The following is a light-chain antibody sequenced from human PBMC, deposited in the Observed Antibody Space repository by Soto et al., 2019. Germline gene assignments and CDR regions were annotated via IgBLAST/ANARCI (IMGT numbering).Light chain of an antibody. CDR2: GAS. CDR3: QQYCSSPPGT. CDR1: QSVSSSY. J-gene: IGKJ4*01. V-gene: IGKV3-20*01. Sequence: EIVLTQSPGTLSLSPGERATLSCRASQSVSSSYLAWYQQKPGQAPRLLIYGASSRATGIPDRFSGRGSGTDFTLTISRLEPEDFAVYYCQQYCSSPPGTFGGGTKVEFK.